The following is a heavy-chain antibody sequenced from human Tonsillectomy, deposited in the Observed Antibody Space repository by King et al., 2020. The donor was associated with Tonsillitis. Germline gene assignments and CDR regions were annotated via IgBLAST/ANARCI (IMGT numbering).Heavy chain of an antibody. Sequence: VQLVESGGGLVQPGRSLRLSCTASGFTFGDYAMSWGRQAPGKGLEWISFIRSKAFGATTEYAASVKGRFTISRDDSESIAYLQMNSLKTEDTAVYFCTRVSTMIVVVPDYWGQGTLVTVSS. CDR2: IRSKAFGATT. D-gene: IGHD3-22*01. CDR3: TRVSTMIVVVPDY. J-gene: IGHJ4*02. V-gene: IGHV3-49*04. CDR1: GFTFGDYA.